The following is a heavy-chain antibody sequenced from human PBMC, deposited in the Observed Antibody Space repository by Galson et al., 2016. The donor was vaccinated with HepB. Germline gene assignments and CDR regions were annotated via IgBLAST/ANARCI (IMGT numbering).Heavy chain of an antibody. V-gene: IGHV5-10-1*01. Sequence: QSGAEVKKPGESLRISCRGSGYRFTNYWISWVRQMPGKGLEWMGRIDPTDSYSNYSPSFQGYVTISADKSTSTAHLQWSSLRASDTAMYYCARQQRSSAYYVGDLWGQGRMVTVSS. CDR2: IDPTDSYS. CDR3: ARQQRSSAYYVGDL. D-gene: IGHD3-22*01. J-gene: IGHJ3*01. CDR1: GYRFTNYW.